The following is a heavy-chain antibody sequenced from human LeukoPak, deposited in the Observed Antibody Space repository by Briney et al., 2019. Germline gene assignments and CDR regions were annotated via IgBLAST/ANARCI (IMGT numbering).Heavy chain of an antibody. CDR3: ARGAYQIVVVTAPTY. V-gene: IGHV3-30-3*01. CDR2: LSSDGTNE. D-gene: IGHD2-21*02. CDR1: GFTLRSYT. Sequence: GGSLRLSCAASGFTLRSYTMHWVRQAPGKGLEWVAVLSSDGTNEYYADSVKGRFTISRHISTNTLYLQMTRLRAEDTAVYYCARGAYQIVVVTAPTYWGQGTLVTVSS. J-gene: IGHJ4*02.